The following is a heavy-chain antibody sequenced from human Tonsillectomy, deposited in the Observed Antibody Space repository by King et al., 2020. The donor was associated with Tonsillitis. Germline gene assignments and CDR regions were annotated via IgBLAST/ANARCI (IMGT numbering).Heavy chain of an antibody. CDR1: GFTFSRYA. D-gene: IGHD2-2*01. Sequence: VQLVESGGGVVQPGRSLRLSCGASGFTFSRYAMHWVRQAPGKGLEWVAVISYDGGNEYYADSVKGRFTISRDNSKNTLSLQMNSLRAEDTAVYFCAQELGDCSSMGCRAQHYYYGMDVWGLGTTVTVSS. J-gene: IGHJ6*02. V-gene: IGHV3-30-3*02. CDR2: ISYDGGNE. CDR3: AQELGDCSSMGCRAQHYYYGMDV.